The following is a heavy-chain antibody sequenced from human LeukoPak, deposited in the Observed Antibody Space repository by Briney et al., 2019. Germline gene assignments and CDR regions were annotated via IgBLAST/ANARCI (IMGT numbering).Heavy chain of an antibody. CDR3: ARALGYYGSGSYYSPLDY. V-gene: IGHV3-33*01. D-gene: IGHD3-10*01. Sequence: RTGGSLRLSCAASGFTFSSYGMHWVRQAPGKGLEWVAVIWYDGSNKYYADSVKGRFTISRDNSKNTLYLQMNSLRAEDAAVYYCARALGYYGSGSYYSPLDYWGQGTLVTVSS. CDR2: IWYDGSNK. CDR1: GFTFSSYG. J-gene: IGHJ4*02.